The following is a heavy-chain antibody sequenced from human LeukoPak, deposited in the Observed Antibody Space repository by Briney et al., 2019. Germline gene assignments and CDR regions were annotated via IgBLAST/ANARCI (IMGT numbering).Heavy chain of an antibody. Sequence: ASVKVSCKASGYTFTSYAMHWVRQAPGQRLEWMGWINAGNGNTKYSQKFQGRVTITRDTSASTAYMELSSLRSEDTAVYYCARSSVGYFWGGDCNEYFQHWGQGTLVTVSS. D-gene: IGHD2-21*02. CDR2: INAGNGNT. CDR1: GYTFTSYA. J-gene: IGHJ1*01. CDR3: ARSSVGYFWGGDCNEYFQH. V-gene: IGHV1-3*01.